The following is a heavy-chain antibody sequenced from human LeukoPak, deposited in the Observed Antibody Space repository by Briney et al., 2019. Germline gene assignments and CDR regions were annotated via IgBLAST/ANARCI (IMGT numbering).Heavy chain of an antibody. D-gene: IGHD4-17*01. Sequence: GGSLRLSCAASGFTFSSYSMNWVRQAPGKGLEWVSYISSSSSTIYYADSVKGRFTISRDNAKNSLYLQMSSLRDEDTAAYYCARDLVMGTVTHGAQDYYYYYGMDVWGQGTTVTVSS. CDR1: GFTFSSYS. CDR3: ARDLVMGTVTHGAQDYYYYYGMDV. CDR2: ISSSSSTI. J-gene: IGHJ6*02. V-gene: IGHV3-48*02.